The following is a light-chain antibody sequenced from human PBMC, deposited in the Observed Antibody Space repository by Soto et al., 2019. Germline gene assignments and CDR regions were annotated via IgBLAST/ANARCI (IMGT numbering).Light chain of an antibody. CDR1: SSNIGSNT. Sequence: QLVLTQPPSASGTPGQRVTISCSGSSSNIGSNTVNWYHQLPGTAPKLLIYGNNQRPSGVPGRFSGSKSGTSASLAISGLQSEDEADYYCAAWDDSLNGYVFGSGTKLTVL. CDR2: GNN. V-gene: IGLV1-44*01. CDR3: AAWDDSLNGYV. J-gene: IGLJ1*01.